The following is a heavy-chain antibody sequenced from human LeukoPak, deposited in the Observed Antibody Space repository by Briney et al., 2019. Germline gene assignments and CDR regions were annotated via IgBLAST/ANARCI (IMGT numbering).Heavy chain of an antibody. CDR1: GGSFSGYY. V-gene: IGHV4-34*01. Sequence: SETLSLTCAVYGGSFSGYYWSWIRQPPGKGLEWIGEINHSGSTNYNPSLKSRVTISVDTSKNQFSLKLSSVTAADTAVYYCARVSDILTGYYTYYYYMDVWGKGTTVTVSS. CDR3: ARVSDILTGYYTYYYYMDV. J-gene: IGHJ6*03. CDR2: INHSGST. D-gene: IGHD3-9*01.